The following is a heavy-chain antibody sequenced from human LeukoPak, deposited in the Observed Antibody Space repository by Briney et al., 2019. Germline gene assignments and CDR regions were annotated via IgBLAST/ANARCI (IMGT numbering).Heavy chain of an antibody. CDR1: GGSISSYY. CDR3: ARVGSSSWSHYYYYGMDV. Sequence: PSETLSLTCTVPGGSISSYYWSWIRQPPGKGLEWIGYIYYSGSTNYNPSLKSRVTISVDTSKNQFSLKLSSVTAADTAVYYCARVGSSSWSHYYYYGMDVWGQGTTVTVSS. CDR2: IYYSGST. J-gene: IGHJ6*02. D-gene: IGHD6-6*01. V-gene: IGHV4-59*01.